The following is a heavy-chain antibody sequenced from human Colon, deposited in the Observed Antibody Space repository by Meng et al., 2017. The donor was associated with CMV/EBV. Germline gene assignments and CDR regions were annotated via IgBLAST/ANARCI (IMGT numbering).Heavy chain of an antibody. CDR2: ISGIGRST. CDR3: AKDLGYDVSFDDS. V-gene: IGHV3-23*01. Sequence: SGFTFASYAIHWVRQAPGRGLEWMACISGIGRSTDYAHSVKGRVTIARDTSTNSAYLEMSSLRGEDTALYHCAKDLGYDVSFDDSWGQGTLVTVSS. CDR1: GFTFASYA. D-gene: IGHD2-15*01. J-gene: IGHJ5*02.